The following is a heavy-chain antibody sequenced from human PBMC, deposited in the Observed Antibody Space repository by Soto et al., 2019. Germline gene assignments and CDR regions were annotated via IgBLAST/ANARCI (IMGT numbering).Heavy chain of an antibody. Sequence: SVKVSCKASGYTFTNYYIHWVRQAPGQGLEWMGIINPSGSSTRYAQKFQNRVTMTRDTSSSTVYMELSSLRFEDTAMYFCARDVGDSGSHWFDAWGQGSLVTVSS. D-gene: IGHD1-26*01. CDR1: GYTFTNYY. CDR3: ARDVGDSGSHWFDA. V-gene: IGHV1-46*01. J-gene: IGHJ5*02. CDR2: INPSGSST.